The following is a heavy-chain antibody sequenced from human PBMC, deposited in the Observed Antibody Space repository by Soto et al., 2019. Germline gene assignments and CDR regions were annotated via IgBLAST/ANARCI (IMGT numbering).Heavy chain of an antibody. CDR3: ANHYDSSGTDAFDI. J-gene: IGHJ3*02. Sequence: GGSLRLSCEVSGFPFSNYYMSWIRQAPGKGLEWLADISSSFISIHYADSVKGRFSISRDNSKNTLYLQMNSLRAEDTAVYYCANHYDSSGTDAFDIWGQGTMVTVS. D-gene: IGHD3-22*01. CDR1: GFPFSNYY. CDR2: ISSSFISI. V-gene: IGHV3-11*01.